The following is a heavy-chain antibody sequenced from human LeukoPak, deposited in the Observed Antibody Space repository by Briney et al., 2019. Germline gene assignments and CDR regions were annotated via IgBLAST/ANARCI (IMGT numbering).Heavy chain of an antibody. V-gene: IGHV1-24*01. D-gene: IGHD6-19*01. CDR1: GYPLTEIS. J-gene: IGHJ4*02. Sequence: ASVKVSCKVSGYPLTEISIHWVRQTPGEGLEWIGGFDYEDGQTIYAQNVQGRAVMTEDTSTDTAYMELHSLRSEDTAVYYCATRSSVPLAGTRWYFDFWGQGTLVTV. CDR3: ATRSSVPLAGTRWYFDF. CDR2: FDYEDGQT.